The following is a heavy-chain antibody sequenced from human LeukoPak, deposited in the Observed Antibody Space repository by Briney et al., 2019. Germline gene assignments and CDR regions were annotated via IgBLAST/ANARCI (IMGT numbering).Heavy chain of an antibody. J-gene: IGHJ6*04. CDR1: GGSVSSGSYY. D-gene: IGHD6-19*01. CDR2: IYYSGST. Sequence: SETLSLTCTVSGGSVSSGSYYWSWIRQPPGKGLEWIGYIYYSGSTNYNPSLKSRVTISVDTSKNQFSLKMSSVTAADTVVYYCAIDKVAGTLISDYYYYGMDVWGKGTTVTVSS. CDR3: AIDKVAGTLISDYYYYGMDV. V-gene: IGHV4-61*01.